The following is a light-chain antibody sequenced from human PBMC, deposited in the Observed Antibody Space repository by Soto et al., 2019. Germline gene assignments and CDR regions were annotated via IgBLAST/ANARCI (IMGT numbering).Light chain of an antibody. CDR3: SSFAGGGNPVL. CDR2: EVT. CDR1: SDNVGGYNY. V-gene: IGLV2-8*01. Sequence: QCALTQPPSASGSLGQSVTISCTGTSDNVGGYNYVSWHQQHPGKAPKVMIYEVTKRPPGVPDRFSGSKSGNTASLTVSGLQAEDEADYYCSSFAGGGNPVLLGGGTKVTVL. J-gene: IGLJ2*01.